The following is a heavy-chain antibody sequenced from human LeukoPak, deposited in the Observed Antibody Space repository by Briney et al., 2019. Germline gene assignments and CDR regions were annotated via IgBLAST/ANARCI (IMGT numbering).Heavy chain of an antibody. CDR3: ARVINWFDP. Sequence: TSETLSLTCTVSGGSISSYYWSWIRQPPGKGLEWIGYIYYSGSTNYNPSLKSRVTIPVDTSKNQFSLKLSSVTAADTAVYYRARVINWFDPWGQGTLVTVSS. V-gene: IGHV4-59*01. J-gene: IGHJ5*02. CDR1: GGSISSYY. CDR2: IYYSGST.